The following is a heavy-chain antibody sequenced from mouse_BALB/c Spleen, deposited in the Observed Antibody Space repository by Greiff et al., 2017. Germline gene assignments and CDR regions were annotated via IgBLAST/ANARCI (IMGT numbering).Heavy chain of an antibody. D-gene: IGHD2-14*01. Sequence: VQLQQSGPGLVRPSQSLSITCTVSGFSLTSYGVHWVRQSPGKGLEWLGVIWSGGSTDYNAAFISRLSISKDNSKSQVFFKMNSLQANDTAIYYCARPYYRYDGYAMDYWGQGTSVTVSS. J-gene: IGHJ4*01. CDR2: IWSGGST. V-gene: IGHV2-2*02. CDR3: ARPYYRYDGYAMDY. CDR1: GFSLTSYG.